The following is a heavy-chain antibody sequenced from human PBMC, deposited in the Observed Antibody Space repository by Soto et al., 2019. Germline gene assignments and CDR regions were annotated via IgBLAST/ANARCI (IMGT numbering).Heavy chain of an antibody. CDR2: IYYSGST. CDR1: GGSISSYY. Sequence: QVQLQESGPGLVKPSETLSLTCTVSGGSISSYYWSWIRQPPGKGLEWIGYIYYSGSTNYNPSLKSRVTISVDTSKNQFSLKLSSVTAADTAVYYCAGYSSSSIYAFDYWGQGTLVTVSS. D-gene: IGHD6-6*01. CDR3: AGYSSSSIYAFDY. J-gene: IGHJ4*02. V-gene: IGHV4-59*01.